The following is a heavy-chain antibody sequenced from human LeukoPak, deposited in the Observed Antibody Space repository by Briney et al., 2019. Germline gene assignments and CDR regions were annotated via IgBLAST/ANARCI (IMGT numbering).Heavy chain of an antibody. D-gene: IGHD4-11*01. J-gene: IGHJ4*02. CDR2: ISYDGSNK. CDR1: GFSFTNAW. Sequence: PSGGSLRLSCAASGFSFTNAWMTWVRQAPGKGLEWVAVISYDGSNKYYADSVKGRFTISRDNSKNTLYLQMNSLRAEDTAVYYCAKDPSGDYSIPNFDYWGQGTLVTVSS. V-gene: IGHV3-30*18. CDR3: AKDPSGDYSIPNFDY.